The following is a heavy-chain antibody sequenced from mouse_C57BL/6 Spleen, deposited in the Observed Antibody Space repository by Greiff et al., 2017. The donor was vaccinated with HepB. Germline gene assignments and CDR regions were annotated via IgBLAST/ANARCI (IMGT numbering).Heavy chain of an antibody. CDR1: GYTFTSYW. J-gene: IGHJ2*01. CDR3: ARDGNYEDYFDY. Sequence: QVQLQQPGAELVKPGASVKLSCKASGYTFTSYWMQWVKQRPGQGLEWIGEVDPSDSYTNYNQKFKGKATLTVDTSSSTAYMQLSSLTSEDSAVYYCARDGNYEDYFDYWGQGTTLTVSS. D-gene: IGHD2-1*01. CDR2: VDPSDSYT. V-gene: IGHV1-50*01.